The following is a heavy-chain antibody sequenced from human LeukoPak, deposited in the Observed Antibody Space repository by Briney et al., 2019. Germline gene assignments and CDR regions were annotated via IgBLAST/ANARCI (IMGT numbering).Heavy chain of an antibody. V-gene: IGHV1-2*02. J-gene: IGHJ4*02. CDR3: ARDFWSGYYAFDY. CDR2: INPNSGGT. D-gene: IGHD3-3*01. CDR1: GYTFTGYY. Sequence: ASVKVSCKASGYTFTGYYMHWVRQAPGQGLEWMGWINPNSGGTNYAQKFQGRVTMTRDTSISTAYMELSRLRSDDTAVYYCARDFWSGYYAFDYWAQGTLVTVSS.